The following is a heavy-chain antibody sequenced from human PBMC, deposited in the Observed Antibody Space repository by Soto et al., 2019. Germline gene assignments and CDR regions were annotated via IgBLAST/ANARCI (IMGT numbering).Heavy chain of an antibody. V-gene: IGHV4-31*03. CDR2: IYYSGST. D-gene: IGHD2-15*01. Sequence: QVQLQESGPGLVKPSQTLSLTCTVSGGSISSGGYYWSWIRQHPGKGLEWIGYIYYSGSTYYNPSLKSRVTISVDTSKNQFSLKLSSVTAADTAVYYCARDACSGGSCYSNYYYGMDVWGQGTTVTVSS. J-gene: IGHJ6*02. CDR3: ARDACSGGSCYSNYYYGMDV. CDR1: GGSISSGGYY.